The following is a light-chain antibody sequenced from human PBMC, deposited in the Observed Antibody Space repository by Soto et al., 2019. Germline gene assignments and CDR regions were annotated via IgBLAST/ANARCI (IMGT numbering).Light chain of an antibody. Sequence: EIVLTQSPGTLSLSPGERATLSCRASQSVSSSYLAWYQQKPGQAPRLLIYGASSRATGIPDRFSGSGSGTDFTLTISILEPEDVAYYYCQRWGSSPTFGQGTRLEIK. J-gene: IGKJ5*01. CDR1: QSVSSSY. CDR3: QRWGSSPT. CDR2: GAS. V-gene: IGKV3-20*01.